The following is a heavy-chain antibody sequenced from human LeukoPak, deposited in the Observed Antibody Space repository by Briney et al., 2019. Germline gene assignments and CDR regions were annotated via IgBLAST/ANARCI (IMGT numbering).Heavy chain of an antibody. Sequence: GGSLRLSCAASGFTFSSYWMSWVRQAPGKGLEWVANIKQDGSEKYYVDSVKGRFTISRDNAKNSLYLQMNSLRAEDTAVYYCARFRMEFSYDILTGYYKYYFDYWGQGTLVTVSS. V-gene: IGHV3-7*01. CDR2: IKQDGSEK. CDR3: ARFRMEFSYDILTGYYKYYFDY. CDR1: GFTFSSYW. D-gene: IGHD3-9*01. J-gene: IGHJ4*02.